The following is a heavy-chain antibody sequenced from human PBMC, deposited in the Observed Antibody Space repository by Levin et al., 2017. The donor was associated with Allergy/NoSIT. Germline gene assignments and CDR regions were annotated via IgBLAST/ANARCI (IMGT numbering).Heavy chain of an antibody. CDR2: IYSGGST. V-gene: IGHV3-53*01. CDR1: GFTVSSNY. CDR3: ATDTAMVNDAFDI. D-gene: IGHD5-18*01. Sequence: GGSLRLSCAASGFTVSSNYMSWVRQAPGKGLEWVSVIYSGGSTYYADSVKGRFTISRDNSKNTLYLQMNSLRAEDTAVYYCATDTAMVNDAFDIWGQGTMVTVSS. J-gene: IGHJ3*02.